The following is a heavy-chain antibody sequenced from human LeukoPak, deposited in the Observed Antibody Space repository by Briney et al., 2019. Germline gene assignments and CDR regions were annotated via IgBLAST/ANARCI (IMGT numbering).Heavy chain of an antibody. CDR3: ARGTTALMDV. J-gene: IGHJ6*03. CDR1: GFPFSSYS. V-gene: IGHV3-21*01. D-gene: IGHD2-21*02. CDR2: ISSGTSFI. Sequence: PGGSLRLSCAASGFPFSSYSVNWVRQAPGKGLEWVSSISSGTSFIYYADSVKGRFTISRDNAKNSLYLQMNSLRAEDTAVYYCARGTTALMDVWGKGTTVSVSS.